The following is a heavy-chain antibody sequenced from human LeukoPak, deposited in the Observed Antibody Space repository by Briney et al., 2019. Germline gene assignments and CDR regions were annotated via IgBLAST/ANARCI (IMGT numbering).Heavy chain of an antibody. J-gene: IGHJ4*02. CDR1: GFTFSSYS. D-gene: IGHD2-15*01. V-gene: IGHV3-21*01. Sequence: GGSLRLSCAVSGFTFSSYSMNWVRQAPGKGLEWVSSISSSSSYIYYADSVKGRFTISRDNAKNSLYLQMNSLRAEDTAVYYCARDRGLVVVAATDYWGQGTLVTVSS. CDR2: ISSSSSYI. CDR3: ARDRGLVVVAATDY.